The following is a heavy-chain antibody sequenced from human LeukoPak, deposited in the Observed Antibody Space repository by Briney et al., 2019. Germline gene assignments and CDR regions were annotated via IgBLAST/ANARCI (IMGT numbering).Heavy chain of an antibody. V-gene: IGHV3-23*01. CDR1: GFTFSSYS. D-gene: IGHD6-13*01. CDR2: SSGSGNT. J-gene: IGHJ4*02. Sequence: GGSLRLSCAASGFTFSSYSMNWVRQAPGKGLEWVSVSSGSGNTYYADSVKGRFTISRDNSKNTLYLQMNTLRAEDTAVYYCAKGASSTWYEYFDYWGQGTLVTVSS. CDR3: AKGASSTWYEYFDY.